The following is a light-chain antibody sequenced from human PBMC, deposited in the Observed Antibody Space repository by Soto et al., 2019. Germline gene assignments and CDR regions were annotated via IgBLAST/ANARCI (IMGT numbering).Light chain of an antibody. Sequence: QAVVTQPASVSGSPGQSITISCTGTSSDVGGYNYVSWYQQHPGKAPQLMIYDVSSRPSGVSLRFSGSKSGNTASLTISRLQAEDEAYYFCSSYTAITTTRVFGGGTKLTVL. CDR2: DVS. J-gene: IGLJ2*01. CDR3: SSYTAITTTRV. CDR1: SSDVGGYNY. V-gene: IGLV2-14*03.